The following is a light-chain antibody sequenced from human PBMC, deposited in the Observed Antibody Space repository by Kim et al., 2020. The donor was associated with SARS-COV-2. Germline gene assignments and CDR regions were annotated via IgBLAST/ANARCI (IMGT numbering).Light chain of an antibody. CDR3: QQRDSGTPAGT. CDR1: QRIGAS. Sequence: PGEGPAPPSTASQRIGASVAWYQQRPGQAPRLLVYDASNRAAGVPDRLGGSGSGTEFTLTIRGVEPEDFSTYYSQQRDSGTPAGTFGGGTKVDIK. V-gene: IGKV3-11*01. CDR2: DAS. J-gene: IGKJ4*01.